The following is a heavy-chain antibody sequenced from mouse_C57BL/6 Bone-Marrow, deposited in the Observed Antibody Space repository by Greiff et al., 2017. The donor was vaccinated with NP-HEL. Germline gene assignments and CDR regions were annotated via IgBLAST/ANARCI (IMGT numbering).Heavy chain of an antibody. J-gene: IGHJ4*01. Sequence: EVQLVESGGGLVKPGGSLKLSCAASGFTFSSYAMSWVRQTPEKRLEWVATISDGGSYTYYPDNVKGRFTISRDNAKNNLYLQMSHLKSEDTAMYYCARSYYSNYRRGYAMDYWGQGTSVTVSS. CDR3: ARSYYSNYRRGYAMDY. V-gene: IGHV5-4*01. CDR2: ISDGGSYT. D-gene: IGHD2-5*01. CDR1: GFTFSSYA.